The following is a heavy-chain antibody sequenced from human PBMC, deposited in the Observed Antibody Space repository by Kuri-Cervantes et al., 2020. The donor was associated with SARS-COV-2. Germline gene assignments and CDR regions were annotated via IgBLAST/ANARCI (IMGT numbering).Heavy chain of an antibody. V-gene: IGHV5-51*01. CDR2: IYPGDSDT. D-gene: IGHD2-15*01. J-gene: IGHJ5*02. Sequence: GESLKISCKGSGYSFTSYWIGWVRQMPGKGLEWMGIIYPGDSDTRYSPSFQGQVTISADKSISIAYLQWSSLKASDTAMDYCARGGYCSGGSCYGWFDPWGQGTLVTVSS. CDR3: ARGGYCSGGSCYGWFDP. CDR1: GYSFTSYW.